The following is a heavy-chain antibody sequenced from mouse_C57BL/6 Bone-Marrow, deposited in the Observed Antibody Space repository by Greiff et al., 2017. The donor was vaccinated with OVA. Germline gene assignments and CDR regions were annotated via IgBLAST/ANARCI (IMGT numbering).Heavy chain of an antibody. D-gene: IGHD1-3*01. CDR2: ISDGGSYT. V-gene: IGHV5-4*01. CDR1: GFTFSSYA. CDR3: ARPKLSWFAY. Sequence: EVHLVESGGGLVKPGGSLKLSCAASGFTFSSYAMSWVRQTPEKRLEWVATISDGGSYTYYPDNVKGRFTISRDNAKNNLYLQMSHLKSEDTAMYYCARPKLSWFAYWGQGTLVTVSA. J-gene: IGHJ3*01.